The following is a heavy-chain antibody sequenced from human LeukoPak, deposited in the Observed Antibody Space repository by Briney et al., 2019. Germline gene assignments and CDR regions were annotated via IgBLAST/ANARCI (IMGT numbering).Heavy chain of an antibody. CDR3: AREDIVVVPAAPYYMDV. V-gene: IGHV3-21*01. CDR1: GFTFSSYS. CDR2: ISSSSSYI. D-gene: IGHD2-2*01. J-gene: IGHJ6*03. Sequence: GGSLRLSCAASGFTFSSYSMNWVRQAPGKGLEWVSSISSSSSYIYYADSVKGRFTISRDNAKNSLYLQMNSLRAEDTAVYYCAREDIVVVPAAPYYMDVWGKGTTVTVSS.